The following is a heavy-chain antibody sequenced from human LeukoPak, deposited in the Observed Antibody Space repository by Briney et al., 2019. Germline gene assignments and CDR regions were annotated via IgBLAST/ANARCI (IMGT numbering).Heavy chain of an antibody. Sequence: GGSRRLSCAASGFTFISYGMHWVRQAPGRGREWVAVISYEGSNKNYADPVKGRFTISRDNSRNTLYLQMNSLRAEDTAVYYCAKDRRSWNYYDSSGYYLDYWGQGTLVTVSS. J-gene: IGHJ4*02. V-gene: IGHV3-30*18. CDR2: ISYEGSNK. CDR3: AKDRRSWNYYDSSGYYLDY. D-gene: IGHD3-22*01. CDR1: GFTFISYG.